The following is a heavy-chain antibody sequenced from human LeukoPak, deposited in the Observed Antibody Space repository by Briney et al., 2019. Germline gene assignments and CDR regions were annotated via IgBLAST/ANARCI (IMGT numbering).Heavy chain of an antibody. J-gene: IGHJ4*02. Sequence: PGGSLRLSCAASGFTFSSYAMSWVRQAPGKGLEWVSVIYSGGSTYYADSVKGRFTISRDNSKNTLYLQMNSLRAEDTAVYYCARIAAAGNEGDYWGQGTLVTVSS. CDR2: IYSGGST. CDR3: ARIAAAGNEGDY. D-gene: IGHD6-13*01. V-gene: IGHV3-53*01. CDR1: GFTFSSYA.